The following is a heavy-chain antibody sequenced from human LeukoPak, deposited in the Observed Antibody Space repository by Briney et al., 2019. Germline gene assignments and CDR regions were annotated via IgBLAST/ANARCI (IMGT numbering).Heavy chain of an antibody. CDR2: INAGNGNT. V-gene: IGHV1-3*01. J-gene: IGHJ5*02. CDR3: ARDRGYCSGGSCLRSRYWFDP. D-gene: IGHD2-15*01. Sequence: GASVTVSCKASGYTFTSYAMHWVRQAPGQRLEWMGWINAGNGNTKYSQKFQGRVTVTRDTSASTAYMELSSLRSEDTAVYYCARDRGYCSGGSCLRSRYWFDPWGQGTLVTVSS. CDR1: GYTFTSYA.